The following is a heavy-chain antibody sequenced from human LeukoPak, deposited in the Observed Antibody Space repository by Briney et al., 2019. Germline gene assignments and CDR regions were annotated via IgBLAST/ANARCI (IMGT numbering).Heavy chain of an antibody. CDR2: IYYSGST. Sequence: SETLSLTCTVSGSSISSYYWSWIRQPPGKGLEWIGYIYYSGSTNYNPSLKSRVTISVDTSKNQFSLKLSSVTAADTAVYYCASVSARPLAAAGIFDYWGQGTLVTVSS. CDR3: ASVSARPLAAAGIFDY. CDR1: GSSISSYY. D-gene: IGHD6-13*01. J-gene: IGHJ4*02. V-gene: IGHV4-59*01.